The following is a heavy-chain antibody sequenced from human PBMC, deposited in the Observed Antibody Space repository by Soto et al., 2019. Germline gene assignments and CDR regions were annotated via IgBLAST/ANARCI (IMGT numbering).Heavy chain of an antibody. Sequence: EVQLVESGGGLVKPGGSLRLSCAASGFPFSSYSMNWVRQAPGRGLEWVSSITSSSGYMYYADSMKGRFTISRDNAKNSLFLQMNSLRAEDTAVYYCARDFLVDTTIVWGQGTLVTVSS. D-gene: IGHD5-18*01. CDR1: GFPFSSYS. CDR2: ITSSSGYM. J-gene: IGHJ4*02. CDR3: ARDFLVDTTIV. V-gene: IGHV3-21*01.